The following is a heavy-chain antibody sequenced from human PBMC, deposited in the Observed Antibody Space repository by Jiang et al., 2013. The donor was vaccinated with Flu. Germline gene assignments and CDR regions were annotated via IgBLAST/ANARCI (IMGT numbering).Heavy chain of an antibody. J-gene: IGHJ5*02. Sequence: ISCKGSGYSFTSYWIGWVRQMPGKGLEWMGIIYPGDSDTRYSPSFQGQVTISADKSISTAYLQWSSLKASDTAMYYCARLGQETRWQRAPLYNWFDPWGQGTLVTVSS. CDR3: ARLGQETRWQRAPLYNWFDP. CDR2: IYPGDSDT. CDR1: GYSFTSYW. D-gene: IGHD6-25*01. V-gene: IGHV5-51*01.